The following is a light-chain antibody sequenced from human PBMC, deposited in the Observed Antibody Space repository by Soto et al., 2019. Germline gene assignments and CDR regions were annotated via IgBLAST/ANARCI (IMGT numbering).Light chain of an antibody. CDR3: QQRSNWPWT. CDR2: DSS. Sequence: EIVLTQSPATLSLSPVERATLSCRASQSVSSSLVWYQQKPGQAPRLLIYDSSNRATGIPVRFSGRGSGTDFTLTISSLEPEDFAVYYCQQRSNWPWTFGQGTKVDIK. CDR1: QSVSSS. V-gene: IGKV3-11*01. J-gene: IGKJ1*01.